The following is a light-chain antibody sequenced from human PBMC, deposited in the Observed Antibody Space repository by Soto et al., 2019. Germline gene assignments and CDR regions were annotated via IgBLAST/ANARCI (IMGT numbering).Light chain of an antibody. CDR2: EGS. V-gene: IGLV2-23*01. CDR3: CSYAGSSTVV. Sequence: QSVLTKPASVSGSPGQSITISCTGTSSDVGSYNLVSWYQQHPGKAPKLMIYEGSQRPSGVSNRFSGSKSGNTASLTISGLQAEDEADYYCCSYAGSSTVVFGGGTKLTVL. J-gene: IGLJ2*01. CDR1: SSDVGSYNL.